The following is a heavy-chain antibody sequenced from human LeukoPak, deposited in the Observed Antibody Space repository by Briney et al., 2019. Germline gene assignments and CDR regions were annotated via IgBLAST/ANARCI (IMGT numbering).Heavy chain of an antibody. CDR1: GFTFSSYG. D-gene: IGHD3-22*01. V-gene: IGHV3-30*02. Sequence: GGSLRLSCAASGFTFSSYGMHWVRQAPGKGLEWVAFIRYDGSNKYYADSVKGRFTISRDNSKNTLYLQMNSLRAEDTAVYYCAKTYDSSGYYSPLYYYYYMDVWGKGTTVTISS. CDR2: IRYDGSNK. J-gene: IGHJ6*03. CDR3: AKTYDSSGYYSPLYYYYYMDV.